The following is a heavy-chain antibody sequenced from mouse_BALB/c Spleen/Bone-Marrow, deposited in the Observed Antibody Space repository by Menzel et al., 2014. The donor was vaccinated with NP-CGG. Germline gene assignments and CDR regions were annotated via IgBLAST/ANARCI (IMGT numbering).Heavy chain of an antibody. CDR1: GFTFSSDS. D-gene: IGHD1-1*01. V-gene: IGHV5-12-2*01. J-gene: IGHJ3*01. Sequence: DVKLQESGGGLVQPGGSLKLSCAASGFTFSSDSMSWVRHTPEKRLEWVAYISNGGGSTYYPDTVKGRFTISRDNAKNTLYLQMSTLKSEDTAMYFCARHGLYYGSSSFANWGQGTLVTVSA. CDR3: ARHGLYYGSSSFAN. CDR2: ISNGGGST.